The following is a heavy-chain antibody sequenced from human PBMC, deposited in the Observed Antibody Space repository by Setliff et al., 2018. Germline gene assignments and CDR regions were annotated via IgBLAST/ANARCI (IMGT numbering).Heavy chain of an antibody. CDR2: VNHRGDT. Sequence: PSETLSLTYAVYGDSFSDYYWSWLRQPPGKGLEWIEEVNHRGDTNYSPSLRGRVTMTVDAARKQLSLKLTSVTAADTAVYFCARDPGFRSGTWSLDLWGQGTQVTVSS. CDR3: ARDPGFRSGTWSLDL. D-gene: IGHD3-10*01. J-gene: IGHJ5*02. CDR1: GDSFSDYY. V-gene: IGHV4-34*01.